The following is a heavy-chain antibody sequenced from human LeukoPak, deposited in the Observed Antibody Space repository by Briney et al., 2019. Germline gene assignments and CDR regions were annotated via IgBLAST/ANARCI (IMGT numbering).Heavy chain of an antibody. D-gene: IGHD3-10*01. CDR2: INQDGSEK. V-gene: IGHV3-7*01. CDR1: GFTFSSNW. CDR3: ATAASITMPLDV. J-gene: IGHJ6*04. Sequence: PGGSLRLSCAASGFTFSSNWMTWVRQAPGKGLEWVANINQDGSEKNHVDSVKGRFTISRDNAKNSLYLQMTSLRAEDTAVYYCATAASITMPLDVWGKGTTVTVSS.